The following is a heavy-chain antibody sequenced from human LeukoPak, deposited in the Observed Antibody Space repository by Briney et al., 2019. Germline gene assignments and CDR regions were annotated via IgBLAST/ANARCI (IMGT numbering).Heavy chain of an antibody. CDR1: GFTFSSYE. D-gene: IGHD2-2*01. V-gene: IGHV3-48*03. Sequence: GGSLRLSCAASGFTFSSYEFNWVRQAPGKGLEWVSYISSSGRTIFYADSVKGRFTISRDNAKNSLYLQMSSLRAEDTAVYHCARGDEYCSSTSCYAGPSYGLDVWGQGTTVTVSS. CDR2: ISSSGRTI. J-gene: IGHJ6*02. CDR3: ARGDEYCSSTSCYAGPSYGLDV.